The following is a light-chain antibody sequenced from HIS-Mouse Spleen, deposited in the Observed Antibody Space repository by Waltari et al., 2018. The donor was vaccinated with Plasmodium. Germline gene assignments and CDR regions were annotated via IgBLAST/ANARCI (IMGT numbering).Light chain of an antibody. CDR2: KAS. V-gene: IGKV1-5*03. J-gene: IGKJ1*01. Sequence: DIQITPSPSTLSASVGHRVPIPCLASPRISSRLAWYQQKPGKAPKRRIYKASSLESGGPSRFSGSGSGTEFTLTISSLQPDDFATYYCQQYNSYSWTVGQGTKVEIK. CDR3: QQYNSYSWT. CDR1: PRISSR.